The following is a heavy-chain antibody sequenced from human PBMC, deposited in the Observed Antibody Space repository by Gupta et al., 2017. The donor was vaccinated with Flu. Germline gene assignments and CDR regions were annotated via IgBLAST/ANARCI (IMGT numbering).Heavy chain of an antibody. D-gene: IGHD5-12*01. CDR2: ISWNGALI. CDR3: AKDSRGCEFYYFDS. Sequence: EVQLVESGGGLVQPGRSLRLSCAASGFTFDDYAMHWVRQAPGEGLQWVSGISWNGALIGYADSVKGRFTISRDNAKNSLYLQMNSLRAEDTALYYCAKDSRGCEFYYFDSWGQGTLVTVSS. V-gene: IGHV3-9*01. CDR1: GFTFDDYA. J-gene: IGHJ4*02.